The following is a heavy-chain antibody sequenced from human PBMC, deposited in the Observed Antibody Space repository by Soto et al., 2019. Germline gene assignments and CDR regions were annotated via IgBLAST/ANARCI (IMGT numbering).Heavy chain of an antibody. CDR2: ISYDGSNK. D-gene: IGHD6-6*01. CDR3: AKSAHPPLEQLVPSYYYYGMDV. Sequence: GGSLRLSCAASGFTFSSYGMHWVRQAPGKGLEWVAVISYDGSNKYYADSVKGRFTISRDNSKNTLYLQMNSLRAEDTAVYYCAKSAHPPLEQLVPSYYYYGMDVWGQGTTVTVSS. CDR1: GFTFSSYG. V-gene: IGHV3-30*18. J-gene: IGHJ6*02.